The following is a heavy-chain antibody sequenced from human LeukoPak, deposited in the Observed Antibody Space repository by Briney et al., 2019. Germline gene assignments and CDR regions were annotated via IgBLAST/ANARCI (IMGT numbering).Heavy chain of an antibody. J-gene: IGHJ2*01. Sequence: GGSMRLSCAASGFTFSSYGMHWVRQAPGKGLEWVAFIRYDGSNKCYADSVKGRFTISRDNSKNTLYLQMNSLRAEDTAVYYCAKFLIAAAGNFDLWGRGTLVTVSS. D-gene: IGHD6-13*01. CDR2: IRYDGSNK. CDR1: GFTFSSYG. CDR3: AKFLIAAAGNFDL. V-gene: IGHV3-30*02.